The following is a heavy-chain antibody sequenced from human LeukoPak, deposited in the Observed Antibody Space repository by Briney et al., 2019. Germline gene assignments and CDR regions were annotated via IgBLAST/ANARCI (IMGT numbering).Heavy chain of an antibody. J-gene: IGHJ6*02. CDR1: GFIFGTYG. CDR2: ISYEGTNQ. V-gene: IGHV3-30*18. CDR3: AKDSRLSGVLYYYGMDV. Sequence: TGGSLRLSCVASGFIFGTYGMHWVRQAPGKGLEWVAVISYEGTNQYYADSVKGRFTISRDNSNNILYLQMNNLRAEDAAEYYCAKDSRLSGVLYYYGMDVWGQGTTVIVS. D-gene: IGHD5-12*01.